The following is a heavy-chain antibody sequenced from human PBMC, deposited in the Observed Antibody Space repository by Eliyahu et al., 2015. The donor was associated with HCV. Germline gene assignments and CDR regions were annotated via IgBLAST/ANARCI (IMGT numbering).Heavy chain of an antibody. CDR1: GFTFSTYA. V-gene: IGHV3-23*01. D-gene: IGHD3-10*01. J-gene: IGHJ4*02. Sequence: EVQLLESGGGLVQPGGSRRLSCPASGFTFSTYAMTWVRQAPGKGLEWVSSISGSGDSTYYTDSVKGRFSVSRDNSKNTLYLQMNSLRAEDTAVYYCAAYYGSGSYYPLGYWGRGTLVTVSS. CDR3: AAYYGSGSYYPLGY. CDR2: ISGSGDST.